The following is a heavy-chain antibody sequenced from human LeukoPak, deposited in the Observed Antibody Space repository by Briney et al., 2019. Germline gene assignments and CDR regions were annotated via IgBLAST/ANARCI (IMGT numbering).Heavy chain of an antibody. Sequence: GGSLRLSCAASGFTFSSYSMNWVRQAPGQGLAWVSYISISTTNIYYADSVKGRFTVSRDNAKNSLYLQMNNLRADDTAVYYCARDHDWAFDCWGQGTLVTVSS. CDR2: ISISTTNI. CDR1: GFTFSSYS. J-gene: IGHJ4*02. D-gene: IGHD3-9*01. V-gene: IGHV3-48*01. CDR3: ARDHDWAFDC.